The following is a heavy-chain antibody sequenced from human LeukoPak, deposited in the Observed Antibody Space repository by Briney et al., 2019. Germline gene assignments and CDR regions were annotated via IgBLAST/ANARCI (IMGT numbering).Heavy chain of an antibody. J-gene: IGHJ4*02. CDR3: ARDNSSGWYY. V-gene: IGHV1-2*02. D-gene: IGHD6-19*01. CDR2: INPNSGGT. Sequence: ASVKVSFKASGYAVTGYYMHWVRHGTGQGLEWRGWINPNSGGTNYAQKFQGRVTMTRDTSISTAYMELSRLRSDDTAVYYCARDNSSGWYYWGQGTLVTVSS. CDR1: GYAVTGYY.